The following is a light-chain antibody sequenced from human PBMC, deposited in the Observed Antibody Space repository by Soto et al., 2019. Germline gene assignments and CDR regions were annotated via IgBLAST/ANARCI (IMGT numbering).Light chain of an antibody. CDR3: QQSYSSPPT. V-gene: IGKV1-39*01. Sequence: IQLTQSPSSLSASVGDIFIITFRTSQSISNHLNWYQQKPGKAPKLLIFAASSLQSGVPSRFSGSRSGPDFTLTISSLQPEDFATYYCQQSYSSPPTFGQGTKVDIK. CDR1: QSISNH. J-gene: IGKJ1*01. CDR2: AAS.